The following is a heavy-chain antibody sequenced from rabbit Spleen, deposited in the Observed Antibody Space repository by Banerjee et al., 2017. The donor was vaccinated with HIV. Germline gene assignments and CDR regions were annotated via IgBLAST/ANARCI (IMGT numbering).Heavy chain of an antibody. CDR2: IEAGSSGFT. V-gene: IGHV1S45*01. D-gene: IGHD1-1*01. CDR3: ARDTSDSGYSL. J-gene: IGHJ3*01. Sequence: QQQLEESGGGLVKPGGTLTLTCKASGIDFSSDSYMCWVRQAPGKGLEWIACIEAGSSGFTYFASWAKGRFTISKTSSTTVTLQMTSLTAADTATYFCARDTSDSGYSLWGQGTLVTVS. CDR1: GIDFSSDSY.